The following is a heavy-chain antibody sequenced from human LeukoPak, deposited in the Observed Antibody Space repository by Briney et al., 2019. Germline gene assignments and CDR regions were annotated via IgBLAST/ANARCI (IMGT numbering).Heavy chain of an antibody. D-gene: IGHD1/OR15-1a*01. CDR3: AKVATPNTLDALDI. J-gene: IGHJ3*02. CDR2: VSGSGGDR. V-gene: IGHV3-23*01. CDR1: GFSFNIYS. Sequence: GGSLRLSCAASGFSFNIYSFNWVRQAPGKGLEWVSAVSGSGGDRYHADSVKGRFTISRDNSKSTVHLQMDGLRVDDTAVYYCAKVATPNTLDALDIWGQGTMVTVSS.